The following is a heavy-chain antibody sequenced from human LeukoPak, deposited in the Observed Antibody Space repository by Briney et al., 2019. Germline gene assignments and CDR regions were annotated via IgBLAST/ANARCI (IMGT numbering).Heavy chain of an antibody. CDR1: GGSISSGSYY. Sequence: SQTLSLTCTVSGGSISSGSYYWSWIRQPAGKGLEWIGRIYTSGSTNYNPSLKSRVTISVDTSKNQFSLKLSSVTAADTAVYYCARESFGSGSYLNYWGQGTLVTVSS. CDR3: ARESFGSGSYLNY. D-gene: IGHD3-10*01. CDR2: IYTSGST. V-gene: IGHV4-61*02. J-gene: IGHJ4*02.